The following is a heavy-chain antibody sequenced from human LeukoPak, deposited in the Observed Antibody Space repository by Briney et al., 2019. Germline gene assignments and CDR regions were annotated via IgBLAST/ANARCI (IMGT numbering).Heavy chain of an antibody. CDR1: GASLSDYY. Sequence: SETLSLSCTVHGASLSDYYWTWIRQSPEKGLECVGAIDHRGSASYNPSLESRVTISLDTSKNQFSLNLASVTAADTAVYYCTSLLSASGTFDSWGQGTLVAVSS. CDR3: TSLLSASGTFDS. J-gene: IGHJ4*02. D-gene: IGHD3-10*01. CDR2: IDHRGSA. V-gene: IGHV4-34*01.